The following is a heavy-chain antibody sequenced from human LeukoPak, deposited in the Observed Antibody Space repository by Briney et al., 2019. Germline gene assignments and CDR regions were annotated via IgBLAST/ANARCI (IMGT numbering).Heavy chain of an antibody. V-gene: IGHV1-18*01. D-gene: IGHD2-8*01. CDR2: ITTYNGDT. Sequence: GASVKVSCETSGYTFTTYPINWVRQAPGQGLEWMGWITTYNGDTNYAQNLQGRVTMTADTSTSTAYMELRSLRSDDTAVYYCALISYCTTVTCYYLDYWGQGTLVTVSP. J-gene: IGHJ4*02. CDR3: ALISYCTTVTCYYLDY. CDR1: GYTFTTYP.